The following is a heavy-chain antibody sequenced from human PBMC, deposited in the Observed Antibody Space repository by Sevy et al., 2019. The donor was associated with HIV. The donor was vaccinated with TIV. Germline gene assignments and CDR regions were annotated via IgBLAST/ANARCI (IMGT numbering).Heavy chain of an antibody. V-gene: IGHV4-31*03. CDR2: IYYSGST. CDR1: GGSISSGGYY. J-gene: IGHJ1*01. D-gene: IGHD2-8*01. CDR3: AGVLSGENGGFQH. Sequence: SETLSLTCTVSGGSISSGGYYWSWIRQHPGKGLEWIGYIYYSGSTYYNPSLKSRVTISVDTSKNQFSLKLSSVTAADTGVYYCAGVLSGENGGFQHWGQGTLVTVSS.